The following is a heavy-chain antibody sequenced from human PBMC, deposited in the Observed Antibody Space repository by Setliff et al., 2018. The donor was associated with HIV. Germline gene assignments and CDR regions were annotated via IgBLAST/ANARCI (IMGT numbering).Heavy chain of an antibody. Sequence: SETLSLTCRLSGDSIVFDDSTRSYHCSWIRQPPGKGLEWIGSIYYSGSTYYNPSLKSRVTISVDTSKRQFSLKLDSVTAADTAIYYCARQSTVAAAGFDFWGQGTLVTVSS. V-gene: IGHV4-39*01. J-gene: IGHJ4*02. CDR1: GDSIVFDDSTRSYH. CDR3: ARQSTVAAAGFDF. CDR2: IYYSGST. D-gene: IGHD6-13*01.